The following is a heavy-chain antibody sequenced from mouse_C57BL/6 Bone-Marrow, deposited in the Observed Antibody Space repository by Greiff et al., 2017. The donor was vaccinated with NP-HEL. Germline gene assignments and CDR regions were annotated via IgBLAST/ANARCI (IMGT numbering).Heavy chain of an antibody. D-gene: IGHD1-1*01. V-gene: IGHV1-52*01. CDR3: ARFVYYYGSSPYYAMDY. J-gene: IGHJ4*01. CDR2: IDPSDSET. CDR1: GYTFTSYW. Sequence: QVQLQQPGAELVRPGSSVKLSCKASGYTFTSYWMHWVKQRPIQGLEWIGNIDPSDSETHYNQKFKDKATLTVDKSSSTAYMQLSSLTSEDSAVYYCARFVYYYGSSPYYAMDYWGQGTSVTVSS.